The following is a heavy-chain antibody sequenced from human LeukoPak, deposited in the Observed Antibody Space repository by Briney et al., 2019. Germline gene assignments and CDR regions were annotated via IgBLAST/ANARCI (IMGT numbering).Heavy chain of an antibody. CDR3: ARDSSRTGDFWSGYYRY. J-gene: IGHJ4*02. Sequence: SVKVSCKASGGTFRNYAISWVRQAPGQGLEWMGGIIPIFGTANYAQKFQGRVTISTDESPSTAYMELTSLSSEDTAVYYCARDSSRTGDFWSGYYRYWGQGTLVTVSS. V-gene: IGHV1-69*05. CDR2: IIPIFGTA. CDR1: GGTFRNYA. D-gene: IGHD3-3*01.